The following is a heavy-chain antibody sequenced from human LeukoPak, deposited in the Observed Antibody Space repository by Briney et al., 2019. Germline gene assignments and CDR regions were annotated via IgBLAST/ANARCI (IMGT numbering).Heavy chain of an antibody. CDR3: ARGGVQGKYCSGGRCLFGC. J-gene: IGHJ4*03. D-gene: IGHD2-15*01. CDR1: RFTFSSYA. Sequence: GRYLRLSCAASRFTFSSYAMHWVRQAPGNGLEGVAVISYDGSNKYYADSVKGRFTISRDNSKDTVYLEMSSLRAEDTAVYYCARGGVQGKYCSGGRCLFGCWGHGTLVTVSS. V-gene: IGHV3-30-3*01. CDR2: ISYDGSNK.